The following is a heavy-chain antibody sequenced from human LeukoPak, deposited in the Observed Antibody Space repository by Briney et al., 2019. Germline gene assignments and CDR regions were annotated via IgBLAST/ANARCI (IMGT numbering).Heavy chain of an antibody. CDR3: ARVIRERHHFDS. V-gene: IGHV1-69*08. J-gene: IGHJ4*02. CDR2: INPALKTS. D-gene: IGHD3-16*01. CDR1: GASLTRHI. Sequence: ASVKVSCKVFGASLTRHIMDWLRQAPGQGLEWMGLINPALKTSNYAQKFQGRVTITAEESTNTAYMELTSLTSDDTAVYYCARVIRERHHFDSWGQGTLVIVSS.